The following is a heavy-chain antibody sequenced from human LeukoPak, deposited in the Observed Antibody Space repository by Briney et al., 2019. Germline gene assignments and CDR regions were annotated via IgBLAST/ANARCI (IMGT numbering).Heavy chain of an antibody. CDR1: GGTFSSYA. CDR3: ARDYDSSGYYYHS. J-gene: IGHJ4*02. D-gene: IGHD3-22*01. Sequence: ASVKVSCKASGGTFSSYAISWVRQAPGQGLEWMGRIIPILGIANCAQKFQGRVTITADKSTSTAYMELSSLRSEDTAVYYCARDYDSSGYYYHSWGQGTLVTVSS. CDR2: IIPILGIA. V-gene: IGHV1-69*04.